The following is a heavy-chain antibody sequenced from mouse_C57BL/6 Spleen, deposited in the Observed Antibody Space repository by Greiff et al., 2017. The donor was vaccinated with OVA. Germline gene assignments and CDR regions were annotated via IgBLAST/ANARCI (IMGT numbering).Heavy chain of an antibody. V-gene: IGHV5-17*01. CDR2: ISSGSSTI. Sequence: EVHLVESGGGLVKPGGSLKLSCAASGFTFSDYGMHWVRQAPEKGLEWVAYISSGSSTIYYADTVKGRFTISRDNAKNTLFLQMTSLRSEDTAMYYCARHDRHWYFDVWGTGTTVTVSS. J-gene: IGHJ1*03. CDR3: ARHDRHWYFDV. CDR1: GFTFSDYG. D-gene: IGHD2-12*01.